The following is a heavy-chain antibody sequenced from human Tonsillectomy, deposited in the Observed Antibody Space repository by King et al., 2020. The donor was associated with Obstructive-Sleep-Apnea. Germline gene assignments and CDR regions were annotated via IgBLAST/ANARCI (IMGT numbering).Heavy chain of an antibody. CDR3: AKDSYYDSGGPYYYDMDV. V-gene: IGHV3-9*01. D-gene: IGHD3-22*01. CDR2: IIWNSGSI. CDR1: GFTFDVYA. J-gene: IGHJ6*02. Sequence: VQLVESGGGLVQPGRSLRLSCAASGFTFDVYAMHWFRQAPGKGLEWVSSIIWNSGSIAYADSVEGRFTISRDNAKKSLYLQMNSLRAEDTALYYCAKDSYYDSGGPYYYDMDVWGQGTPVTVSS.